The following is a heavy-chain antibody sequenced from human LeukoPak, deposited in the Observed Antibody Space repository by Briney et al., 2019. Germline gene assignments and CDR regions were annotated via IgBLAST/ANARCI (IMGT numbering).Heavy chain of an antibody. CDR2: TYYRSKWYN. Sequence: SQTLSLTCAISGDFVSSNSAAWNWIRQSPMRGLEWLGRTYYRSKWYNDYAVSVKSRITINPDTSKNQFSLQLNSVTPDDTAVYYCAGSGSYFRYWGQGTQVTVSS. CDR3: AGSGSYFRY. CDR1: GDFVSSNSAA. V-gene: IGHV6-1*01. J-gene: IGHJ4*02. D-gene: IGHD1-26*01.